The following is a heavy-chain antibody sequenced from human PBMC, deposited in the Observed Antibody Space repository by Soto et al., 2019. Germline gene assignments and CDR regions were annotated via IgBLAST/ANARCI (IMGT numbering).Heavy chain of an antibody. V-gene: IGHV3-15*01. CDR2: IKSKTDGGTT. CDR3: AKDGDILTGYYPGPANRFDP. Sequence: KSGGSLRLSCAASGFTFSNAWMSWVRQAPGKGLEWVGRIKSKTDGGTTDYAAPVKGRFTISRDNSKNTLYLQMNSLRAEDTAVYYSAKDGDILTGYYPGPANRFDPWGQGTLVTVSS. J-gene: IGHJ5*02. CDR1: GFTFSNAW. D-gene: IGHD3-9*01.